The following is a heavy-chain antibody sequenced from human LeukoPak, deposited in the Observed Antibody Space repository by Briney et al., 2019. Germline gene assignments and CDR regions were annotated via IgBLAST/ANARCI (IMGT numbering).Heavy chain of an antibody. D-gene: IGHD3-3*01. CDR2: ISAHNGNT. Sequence: APVKVSCKASGYTFTSYGISWVRQAPGQGLEWMGWISAHNGNTNYAQKLQGRVTMTTDTSTSTAYMELRSLRSDDTAVYYCARDRRVYDFWSGYYGPDFDYWGQGTLVTVSS. J-gene: IGHJ4*02. CDR3: ARDRRVYDFWSGYYGPDFDY. CDR1: GYTFTSYG. V-gene: IGHV1-18*01.